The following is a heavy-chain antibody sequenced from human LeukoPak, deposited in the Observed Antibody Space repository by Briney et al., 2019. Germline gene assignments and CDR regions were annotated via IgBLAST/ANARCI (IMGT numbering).Heavy chain of an antibody. CDR2: IRYDGSNK. CDR1: GFTFSSYG. CDR3: ARDRDSSGYYLWFDP. J-gene: IGHJ5*02. D-gene: IGHD6-19*01. Sequence: GGSLRLSCAASGFTFSSYGMHWVRQAPGKGLECVAFIRYDGSNKYHADSVKGRFTISRDNSKNTLYLQMNSLRAEGTAVYYCARDRDSSGYYLWFDPWGQGTLVTVSS. V-gene: IGHV3-30*02.